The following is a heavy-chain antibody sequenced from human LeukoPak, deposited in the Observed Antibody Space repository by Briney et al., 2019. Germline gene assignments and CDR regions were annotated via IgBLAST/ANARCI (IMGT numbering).Heavy chain of an antibody. CDR1: GGSISSYY. Sequence: RPPETLSLTCTVSGGSISSYYWSWLRQPPGKGLEWIGYIYYSGSTNYNPSLKSRVTISVDTSKNQFSLKLSSVTAADTAVYYCARDTAYAFDIWGQGTMVTVSS. CDR2: IYYSGST. J-gene: IGHJ3*02. V-gene: IGHV4-59*01. CDR3: ARDTAYAFDI. D-gene: IGHD2-21*02.